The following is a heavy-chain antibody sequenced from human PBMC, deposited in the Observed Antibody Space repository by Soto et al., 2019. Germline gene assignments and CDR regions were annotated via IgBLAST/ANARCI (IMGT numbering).Heavy chain of an antibody. CDR3: ARCIYASGSYYRPNWFDP. CDR2: IYHSGST. Sequence: SETLSLTCAVSGGSISSGNWWSWVRQPPGKGLEWIGEIYHSGSTNYNPSLKSRVTISVDKSKNQFSLKMNSVTAADTAVYYCARCIYASGSYYRPNWFDPWGQGTLVTVSS. J-gene: IGHJ5*02. CDR1: GGSISSGNW. D-gene: IGHD3-10*01. V-gene: IGHV4-4*02.